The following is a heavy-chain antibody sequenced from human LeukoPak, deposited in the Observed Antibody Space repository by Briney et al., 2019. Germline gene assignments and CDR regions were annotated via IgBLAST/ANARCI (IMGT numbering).Heavy chain of an antibody. CDR1: GGTFSSYA. CDR2: IIPILGIA. Sequence: SVKVSCKASGGTFSSYAISWVRQAPGQGLAWMGRIIPILGIANYAQKFQGRVTITADKSTSTAYMELSSLRSEDTAVYYCARDWGVQTGAFDIWGQGTMVTASS. J-gene: IGHJ3*02. D-gene: IGHD3-16*01. V-gene: IGHV1-69*04. CDR3: ARDWGVQTGAFDI.